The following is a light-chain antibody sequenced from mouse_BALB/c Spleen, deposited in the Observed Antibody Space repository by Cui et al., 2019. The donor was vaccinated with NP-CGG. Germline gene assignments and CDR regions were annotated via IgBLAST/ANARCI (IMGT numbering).Light chain of an antibody. CDR3: ALWYSNHWV. J-gene: IGLJ1*01. V-gene: IGLV1*01. CDR2: GTN. CDR1: TGAVTANNF. Sequence: AVFAQESALTPSPGETVTLTCRSSTGAVTANNFANWVQEKPDHLFTGLIGGTNNRAPGVPARFSGSLIGDKAALTITGAQTEDEAIYFCALWYSNHWVFGGGTKLTVL.